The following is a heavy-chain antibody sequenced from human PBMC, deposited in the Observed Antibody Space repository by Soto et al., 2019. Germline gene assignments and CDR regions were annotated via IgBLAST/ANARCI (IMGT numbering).Heavy chain of an antibody. J-gene: IGHJ4*02. CDR1: GYTFTSYY. V-gene: IGHV1-46*01. D-gene: IGHD3-10*01. CDR3: ASNYYCSWSFQSAVDY. CDR2: INPSCCST. Sequence: QVQLVQSGAEVKKPGASVKVSCKSSGYTFTSYYMHWVRQAPEQGLEWMGIINPSCCSTSYAQQFQCRVTMARDTSTSIGYMELSSLRSEDTAVYYGASNYYCSWSFQSAVDYWGQGTLVTVS.